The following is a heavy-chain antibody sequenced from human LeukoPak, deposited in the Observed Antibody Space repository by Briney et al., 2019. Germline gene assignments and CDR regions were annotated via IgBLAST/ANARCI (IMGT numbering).Heavy chain of an antibody. Sequence: GRSLRLSCAASGFTFSSYGMHWVRQAPGKGLEWVAVIWYDGSNKYYVDSVKGRFTISRDNAKNSLYLQINSLRAEDTAVYYCARDVRDDFWSGPYWGQGTLVTVSS. V-gene: IGHV3-33*01. D-gene: IGHD3-3*01. CDR1: GFTFSSYG. CDR3: ARDVRDDFWSGPY. J-gene: IGHJ4*02. CDR2: IWYDGSNK.